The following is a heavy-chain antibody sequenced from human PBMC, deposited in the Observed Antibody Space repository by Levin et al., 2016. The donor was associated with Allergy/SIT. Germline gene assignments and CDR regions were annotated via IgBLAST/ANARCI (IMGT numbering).Heavy chain of an antibody. Sequence: VRQMPGKGLEWVSYISSSSSTIYYADSVKGRFTISRDNAKNSLYLQMNSLRDEDTAVYYCARNYDFWSGYSNYFDYWGQGTLVTVSS. D-gene: IGHD3-3*01. CDR3: ARNYDFWSGYSNYFDY. V-gene: IGHV3-48*02. CDR2: ISSSSSTI. J-gene: IGHJ4*02.